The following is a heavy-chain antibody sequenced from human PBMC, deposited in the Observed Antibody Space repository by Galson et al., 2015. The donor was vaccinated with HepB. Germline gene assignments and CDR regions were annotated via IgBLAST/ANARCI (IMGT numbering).Heavy chain of an antibody. CDR2: INQDGSER. CDR1: GFTFSNYW. J-gene: IGHJ4*02. CDR3: ARVRDGSRDY. V-gene: IGHV3-7*01. Sequence: SLRLSCAASGFTFSNYWMSWVRQAPGKGLEWVASINQDGSERYYVDSVKGRFTISRDNAKNSLYLQMNSLRAEDTAVYYRARVRDGSRDYWGQGTLVTVSS. D-gene: IGHD3-10*01.